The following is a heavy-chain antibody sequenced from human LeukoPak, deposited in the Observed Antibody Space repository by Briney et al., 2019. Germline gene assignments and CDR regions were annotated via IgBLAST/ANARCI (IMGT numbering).Heavy chain of an antibody. CDR2: IYHSGST. J-gene: IGHJ6*03. V-gene: IGHV4-59*01. CDR1: GGSISSYY. CDR3: ARLYSSSWYDYYYYYYMDV. Sequence: PSETLSLTCTVSGGSISSYYWSWIRQPPGKGLEWIGYIYHSGSTNYNPSLKSRVTISVDTSKNQFSLKLSSVTAADTAVYYCARLYSSSWYDYYYYYYMDVWDKGTTVTVSS. D-gene: IGHD6-13*01.